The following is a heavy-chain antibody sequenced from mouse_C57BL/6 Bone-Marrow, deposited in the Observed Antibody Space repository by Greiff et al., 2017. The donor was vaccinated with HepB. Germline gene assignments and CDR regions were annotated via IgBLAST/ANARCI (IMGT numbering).Heavy chain of an antibody. J-gene: IGHJ3*01. D-gene: IGHD1-1*01. Sequence: VQLQQSGAELVRPGASVKLSCTASGFNIKDDYMHWVKQRPEQGLEWIGWIDPENGDTEYASKFQGKATITADTASTTAYLQLSSLTSEDTAVYYGTTDYGSRAWFAYWGQGTLVTVSA. V-gene: IGHV14-4*01. CDR1: GFNIKDDY. CDR2: IDPENGDT. CDR3: TTDYGSRAWFAY.